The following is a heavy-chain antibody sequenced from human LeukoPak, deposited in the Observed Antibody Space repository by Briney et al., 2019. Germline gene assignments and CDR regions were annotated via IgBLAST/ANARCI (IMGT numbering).Heavy chain of an antibody. CDR1: GFTFNTYG. V-gene: IGHV3-33*01. D-gene: IGHD6-13*01. Sequence: PGGSLRLSCTASGFTFNTYGMHWVRQAPGKGLEWVALIWYDGTKTNFADSVKGRFTIPRDNSENTLYLQMNSLRAEDTAVYWCARDTVATAGEPDIFYNGLDVWGPGTTVTVAS. J-gene: IGHJ6*02. CDR2: IWYDGTKT. CDR3: ARDTVATAGEPDIFYNGLDV.